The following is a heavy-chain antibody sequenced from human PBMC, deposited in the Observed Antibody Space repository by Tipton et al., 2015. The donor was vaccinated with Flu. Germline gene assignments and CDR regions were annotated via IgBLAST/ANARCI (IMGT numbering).Heavy chain of an antibody. CDR2: INHSGST. Sequence: TLSLTCAVYGGSFSGYYWSWIRQPPGKGLEWIGEINHSGSTNYNPSLKSRVTISVDTSKNQFSLKLSSVTAADTAVYYCARGCPFTIFGVVIIRGFEGWFDPWGQGTLVPVSS. D-gene: IGHD3-3*01. V-gene: IGHV4-34*01. CDR1: GGSFSGYY. J-gene: IGHJ5*02. CDR3: ARGCPFTIFGVVIIRGFEGWFDP.